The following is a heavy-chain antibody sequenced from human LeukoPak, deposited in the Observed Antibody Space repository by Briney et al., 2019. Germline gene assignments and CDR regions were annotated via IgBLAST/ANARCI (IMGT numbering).Heavy chain of an antibody. CDR1: GFTFAGYA. Sequence: PGGSLRLSCAASGFTFAGYAMNWVRQAPGKGLEWVSSISSSSSYIYYADSVKGRFTISRDNAKNSLYLQMNSLRAEDTAVYYCARVTRTGSDAFDIWGQGTMVTVSS. J-gene: IGHJ3*02. CDR3: ARVTRTGSDAFDI. D-gene: IGHD3/OR15-3a*01. V-gene: IGHV3-21*01. CDR2: ISSSSSYI.